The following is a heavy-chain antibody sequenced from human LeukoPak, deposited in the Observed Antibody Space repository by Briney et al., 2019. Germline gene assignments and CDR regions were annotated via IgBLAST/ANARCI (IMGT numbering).Heavy chain of an antibody. J-gene: IGHJ4*02. Sequence: SETLSLTCTVSGDSISYSSYYWDWIRQPPGKGLEWIGSIFYGRNTYYNPSLKSRVTISIDTSKNQFSPKLSSVTATDTAVYYCARRIGGYNSPNCIDFWGQGTLVTVSS. CDR1: GDSISYSSYY. CDR3: ARRIGGYNSPNCIDF. V-gene: IGHV4-39*01. CDR2: IFYGRNT. D-gene: IGHD5-24*01.